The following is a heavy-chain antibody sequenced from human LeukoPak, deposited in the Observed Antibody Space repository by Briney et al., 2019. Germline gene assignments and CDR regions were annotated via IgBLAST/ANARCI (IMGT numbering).Heavy chain of an antibody. V-gene: IGHV4-4*07. CDR1: GGSTSSYY. J-gene: IGHJ4*02. Sequence: SETLSLTCTVSGGSTSSYYWSWIRQPAGKGLEWIGRIYTSGSTNYNPPLKSRFSMSVDTSKKQFSLKQSSVTAAETAVYYCASNQTGAHDYWGQGTLVTVSS. CDR3: ASNQTGAHDY. CDR2: IYTSGST. D-gene: IGHD3-10*01.